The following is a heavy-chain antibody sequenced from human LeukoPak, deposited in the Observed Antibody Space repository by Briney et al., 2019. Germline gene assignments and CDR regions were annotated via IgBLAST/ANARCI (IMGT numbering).Heavy chain of an antibody. V-gene: IGHV1-2*02. CDR2: INPNSGGT. D-gene: IGHD2-21*01. CDR1: GYTFNGHY. J-gene: IGHJ3*02. CDR3: ARDNGGDSGGVDI. Sequence: ASGKVSCKASGYTFNGHYMHWVRQAPGQRLEGMGWINPNSGGTNYSQKFQGRVTMTRDTSITTAYLELRRLRSDDTAVYYCARDNGGDSGGVDIWGQGTMVTVSS.